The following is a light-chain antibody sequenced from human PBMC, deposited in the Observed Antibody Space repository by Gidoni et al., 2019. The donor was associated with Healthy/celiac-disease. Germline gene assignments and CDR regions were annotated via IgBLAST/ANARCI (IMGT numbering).Light chain of an antibody. CDR3: QQSYSTPYT. CDR1: QSISSY. J-gene: IGKJ2*01. CDR2: AAS. V-gene: IGKV1-39*01. Sequence: DIQMTQSPSSLSASVGDRVTITRRASQSISSYLNCYQQKPGKAPKLLIYAASSLQSGVPSRFSGSGSGTDFTLTISSLQPEDFATYYCQQSYSTPYTFGQGTKLEIK.